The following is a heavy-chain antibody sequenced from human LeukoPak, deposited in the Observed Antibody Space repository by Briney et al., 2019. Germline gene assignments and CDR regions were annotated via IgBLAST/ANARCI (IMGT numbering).Heavy chain of an antibody. Sequence: GGSLRLSCAASGFTFSSYAMHWVRQAPGKGLEWVAVIWYDGSNKYYADSVKGRFTISRDNSENTLYLQMNSLRAEDTALYYCASDGIAVDRGIGYFVYWGQGTLVTVSS. CDR2: IWYDGSNK. J-gene: IGHJ4*02. V-gene: IGHV3-33*08. D-gene: IGHD6-13*01. CDR3: ASDGIAVDRGIGYFVY. CDR1: GFTFSSYA.